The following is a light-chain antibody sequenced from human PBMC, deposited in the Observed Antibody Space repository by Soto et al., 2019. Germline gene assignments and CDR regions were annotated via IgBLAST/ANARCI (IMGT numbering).Light chain of an antibody. V-gene: IGKV3-11*01. Sequence: EIVLTQSPATLSLSPGERATLSCRASQSVSSYLAWYHQKPGQAPRLLIYDASNRATGIPDRFSGSGSGTDFTLTISSLEPEDFAVYYCQQRSNWWTFGQGTKVEIK. CDR3: QQRSNWWT. J-gene: IGKJ1*01. CDR2: DAS. CDR1: QSVSSY.